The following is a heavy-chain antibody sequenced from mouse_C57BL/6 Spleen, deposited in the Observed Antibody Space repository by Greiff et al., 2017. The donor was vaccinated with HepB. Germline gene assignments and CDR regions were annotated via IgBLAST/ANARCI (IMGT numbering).Heavy chain of an antibody. CDR2: IYPRSGNT. D-gene: IGHD2-3*01. CDR3: ARSDGYYPYSFDY. V-gene: IGHV1-81*01. CDR1: GYTFTSYG. Sequence: VKLQESGAELARPGASVKLSCKASGYTFTSYGISWVKQRTGQGLEWIGEIYPRSGNTYYNEKFKGKATLTADKSSSTAYMELRSLTSEDSAVYFCARSDGYYPYSFDYWGQGTTLTVSS. J-gene: IGHJ2*01.